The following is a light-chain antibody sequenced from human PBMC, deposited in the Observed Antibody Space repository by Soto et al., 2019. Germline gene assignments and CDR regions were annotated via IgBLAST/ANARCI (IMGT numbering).Light chain of an antibody. V-gene: IGLV2-14*01. CDR2: EVS. J-gene: IGLJ2*01. CDR3: SSYTRSILL. CDR1: SSGVGGYNY. Sequence: QSALTQPASVSGSPGQSITISCTGNSSGVGGYNYVSWYQQHPGKAPKLMIYEVSNRPSGVSNRFSGSKSGNTASLTISGLQAEDEADYYCSSYTRSILLFGGGTKLTVL.